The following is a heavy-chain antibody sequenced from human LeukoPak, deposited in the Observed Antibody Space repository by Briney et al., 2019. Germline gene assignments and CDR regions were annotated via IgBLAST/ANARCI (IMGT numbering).Heavy chain of an antibody. J-gene: IGHJ5*02. CDR2: INHSGST. D-gene: IGHD6-13*01. CDR1: GGSFSGYY. V-gene: IGHV4-34*01. CDR3: ARRRLIAAAVEGNWFDP. Sequence: SETLSLTCAVYGGSFSGYYWSWIRQPPGKGLEWIGEINHSGSTNYNPSLKSRVTISVDTSKNQFSLKLSSVTAADTAVYYCARRRLIAAAVEGNWFDPWGQGTLVTVPS.